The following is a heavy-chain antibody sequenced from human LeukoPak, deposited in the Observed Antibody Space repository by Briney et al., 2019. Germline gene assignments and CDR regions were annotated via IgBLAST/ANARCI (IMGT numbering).Heavy chain of an antibody. CDR2: IIPILGIA. D-gene: IGHD2-2*01. CDR1: GGTFSSYA. CDR3: ARTRGTTNLGYYYYGMNV. V-gene: IGHV1-69*04. J-gene: IGHJ6*02. Sequence: SVKVSCKASGGTFSSYAISWVRQAPGQGLEWMGRIIPILGIANYAQKFQGRVTITADKSTSTAYMELSSLRSEDTAVYYCARTRGTTNLGYYYYGMNVWGQGTTVTVSS.